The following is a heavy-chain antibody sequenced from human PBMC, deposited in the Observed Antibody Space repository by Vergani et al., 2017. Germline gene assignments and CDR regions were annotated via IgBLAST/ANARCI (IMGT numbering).Heavy chain of an antibody. CDR2: FIPILGIA. CDR1: GGIFSSYA. D-gene: IGHD3-10*01. V-gene: IGHV1-69*04. J-gene: IGHJ4*02. CDR3: ASRDLGSFDY. Sequence: QVQLVQSGAEVKKPGSSVKVFCKASGGIFSSYAISWVRQAPGQGLEGMGRFIPILGIANYAQKFQGRVTITADKSTSTAYMELSSLRSEDTAVYYCASRDLGSFDYWGQGTLVTVSS.